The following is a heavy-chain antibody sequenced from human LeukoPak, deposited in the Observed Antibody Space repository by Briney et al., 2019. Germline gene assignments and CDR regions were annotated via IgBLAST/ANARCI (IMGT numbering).Heavy chain of an antibody. J-gene: IGHJ3*02. D-gene: IGHD3-10*01. CDR1: GGSFSGYY. CDR2: IFYSGST. Sequence: SETLSLTCAVYGGSFSGYYWSWIRQPPGKGLEWIGNIFYSGSTYYSPSLKSRVTISLDTSRNQFSLKLNSVTAADTAVYYCAKSNGYGLIDIWGQGTMVTVSS. CDR3: AKSNGYGLIDI. V-gene: IGHV4-34*12.